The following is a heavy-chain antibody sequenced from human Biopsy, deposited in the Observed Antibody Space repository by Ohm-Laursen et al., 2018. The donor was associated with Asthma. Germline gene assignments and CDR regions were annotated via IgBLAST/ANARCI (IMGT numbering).Heavy chain of an antibody. CDR2: IYSGGTS. Sequence: SLRLSCAASGFAVSRDHMSWVRQAPGKGLEWVSVIYSGGTSHTADSVRGRFTISRDYSKNTLYLQMHSLRAEDTAVYYCARGDSSNWSHYYFDYWGQGTPVTVSS. CDR3: ARGDSSNWSHYYFDY. D-gene: IGHD3-22*01. V-gene: IGHV3-53*01. CDR1: GFAVSRDH. J-gene: IGHJ4*02.